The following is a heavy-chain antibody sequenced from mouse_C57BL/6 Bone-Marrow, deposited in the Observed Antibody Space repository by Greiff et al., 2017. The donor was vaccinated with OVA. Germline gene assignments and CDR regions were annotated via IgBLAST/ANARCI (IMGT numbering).Heavy chain of an antibody. V-gene: IGHV1-74*01. J-gene: IGHJ3*01. CDR2: IHPSDSDT. CDR1: GYTFTSYW. CDR3: AIYDYDRGFAY. D-gene: IGHD2-4*01. Sequence: QVHVKQPGAELVKPGASVKVSCKASGYTFTSYWMHWVKQRPGQGLEWIGRIHPSDSDTNYNQKFKGKATLTVDKSSSTAYMPLSSLTSEDSAVYYCAIYDYDRGFAYWGQGTLVTVSA.